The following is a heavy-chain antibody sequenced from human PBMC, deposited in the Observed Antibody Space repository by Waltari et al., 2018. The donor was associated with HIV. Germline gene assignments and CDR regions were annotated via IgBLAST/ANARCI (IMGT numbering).Heavy chain of an antibody. CDR3: VRDMASFGGASGIFDS. Sequence: QVQLVESGGGVVQSGRSLRLSCAASGFTFSNHAIHWVRQAPGEGLAWGDVVDSNGEVTRKDADSVKGRTTSSRDNYKNTLYLQLNSVRAADTAVDYCVRDMASFGGASGIFDSWGQGTLVTVSS. J-gene: IGHJ4*02. V-gene: IGHV3-33*05. CDR2: VDSNGEVTR. D-gene: IGHD3-3*01. CDR1: GFTFSNHA.